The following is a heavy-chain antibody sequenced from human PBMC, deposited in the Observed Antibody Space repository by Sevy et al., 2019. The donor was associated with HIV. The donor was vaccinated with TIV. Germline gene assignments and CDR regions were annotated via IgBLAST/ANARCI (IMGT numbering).Heavy chain of an antibody. CDR2: IIPIFGTA. V-gene: IGHV1-69*13. CDR3: ARAPGLSGYPFDY. D-gene: IGHD3-3*01. Sequence: ASVKVSCKASGGSFSSYAISWVRQAPGQGLEWMGGIIPIFGTANYAQKFQGRVTITADESTSTAYMELSSLRSEDTAVYYCARAPGLSGYPFDYWGQGTLVTVSS. J-gene: IGHJ4*02. CDR1: GGSFSSYA.